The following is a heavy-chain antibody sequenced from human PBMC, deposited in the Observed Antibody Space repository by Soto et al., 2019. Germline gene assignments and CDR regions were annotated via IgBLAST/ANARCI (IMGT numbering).Heavy chain of an antibody. J-gene: IGHJ4*02. CDR3: AAGGPYYVKY. Sequence: GESMRICYKDSGNNLNSYWIVWVRQMPGKGLEWMGVLYPGDSGTRYSPSFQGHVTMSADKCIKTAYLQWSSLKASDTAIYYCAAGGPYYVKYWGQGTLVTVSS. CDR1: GNNLNSYW. CDR2: LYPGDSGT. V-gene: IGHV5-51*01. D-gene: IGHD1-26*01.